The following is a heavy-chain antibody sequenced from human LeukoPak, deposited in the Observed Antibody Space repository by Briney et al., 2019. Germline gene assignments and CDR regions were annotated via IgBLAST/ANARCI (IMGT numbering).Heavy chain of an antibody. J-gene: IGHJ4*02. V-gene: IGHV1-2*02. CDR1: GYTFTGYF. Sequence: ASVTVSCKASGYTFTGYFMHWVRQAPGQGLEWMGWINPNSGGTNYAQKFQGRVTMTRDTSISTAYMELSRLRSDDTAVYYCARAEKYSSSWYYFDYWGQGTLVTVSS. CDR3: ARAEKYSSSWYYFDY. CDR2: INPNSGGT. D-gene: IGHD6-13*01.